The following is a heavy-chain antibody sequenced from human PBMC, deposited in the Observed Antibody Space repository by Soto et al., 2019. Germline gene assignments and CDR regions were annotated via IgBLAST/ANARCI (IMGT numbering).Heavy chain of an antibody. D-gene: IGHD3-9*01. Sequence: GGSLRLSCAASGFTFSSYWMHWVRQAPGKGLVWVSRINSDGSSTSYADSVKGRFTISRDNAKNTLYLQMNSLRAEDTAVYYCARGDYDILTGYHDYWGQGTLVTVSS. CDR2: INSDGSST. J-gene: IGHJ4*02. CDR1: GFTFSSYW. CDR3: ARGDYDILTGYHDY. V-gene: IGHV3-74*01.